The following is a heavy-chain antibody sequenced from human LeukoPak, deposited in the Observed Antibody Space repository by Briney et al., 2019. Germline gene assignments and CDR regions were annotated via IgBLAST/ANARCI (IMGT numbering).Heavy chain of an antibody. J-gene: IGHJ3*02. CDR2: IIPIFGTA. CDR1: GGTFSGYA. CDR3: ARDWGGSYTNAFDI. V-gene: IGHV1-69*01. Sequence: ASVKVSCKASGGTFSGYAISWVRQAPGQGLEWMGGIIPIFGTANYAQKFQGRVTITADESTSTAYMELSSLRSEDTAVYYCARDWGGSYTNAFDIWGQGTMVTVSS. D-gene: IGHD1-26*01.